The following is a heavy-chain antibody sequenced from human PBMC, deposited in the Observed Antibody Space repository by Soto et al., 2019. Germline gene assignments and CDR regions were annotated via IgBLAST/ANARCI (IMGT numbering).Heavy chain of an antibody. D-gene: IGHD3-10*01. CDR2: TYYRSKWYN. Sequence: SQTLSLTCAISGDSVSSNRAAWNWIRQSPSRGLEWLGRTYYRSKWYNDYAVPVKSRININTDTSKNQLSLQLNSVTPEDTAVYYCARSSYYYDAFDIWGQGTLVTVSS. CDR1: GDSVSSNRAA. V-gene: IGHV6-1*01. CDR3: ARSSYYYDAFDI. J-gene: IGHJ3*02.